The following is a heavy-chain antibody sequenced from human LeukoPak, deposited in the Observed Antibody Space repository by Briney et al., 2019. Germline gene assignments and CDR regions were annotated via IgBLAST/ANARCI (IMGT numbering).Heavy chain of an antibody. Sequence: PSETLSLTCAVYGGSFSGYYWSWIRQPPGKGLEWIGEINHSGSTNYNPSLKSRVTISVDRSKNQFSLKLSSVTAADTAVYYCARDGITGTFWGQGTLVTVSS. D-gene: IGHD1-20*01. J-gene: IGHJ4*02. V-gene: IGHV4-34*01. CDR3: ARDGITGTF. CDR2: INHSGST. CDR1: GGSFSGYY.